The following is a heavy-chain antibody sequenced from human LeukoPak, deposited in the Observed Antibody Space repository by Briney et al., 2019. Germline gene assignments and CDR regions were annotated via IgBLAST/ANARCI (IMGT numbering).Heavy chain of an antibody. Sequence: PGGSLRLSCVASGFIVSSNYMSWVRQAPGKGLEWVSVIYSGGNTYYADSVKGRFTISRDNSKNTLYLQMNSLRVEDTAVYYCARGLFMDVWGQGTTVTVSS. CDR2: IYSGGNT. D-gene: IGHD4/OR15-4a*01. J-gene: IGHJ6*02. CDR1: GFIVSSNY. CDR3: ARGLFMDV. V-gene: IGHV3-66*01.